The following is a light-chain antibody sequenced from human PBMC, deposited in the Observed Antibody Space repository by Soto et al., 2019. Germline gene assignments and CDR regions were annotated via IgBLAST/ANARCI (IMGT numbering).Light chain of an antibody. V-gene: IGKV1-5*03. J-gene: IGKJ1*01. Sequence: DIQLTQSPSTLSSSVLERFTITCRASESVRSWLAWYQHKPGKAPKLLIYKASTLESGVPARFSGSGSGTEFTLTISSLQPDDFATYYCQQYNSYSRTFGQGTKVDI. CDR1: ESVRSW. CDR2: KAS. CDR3: QQYNSYSRT.